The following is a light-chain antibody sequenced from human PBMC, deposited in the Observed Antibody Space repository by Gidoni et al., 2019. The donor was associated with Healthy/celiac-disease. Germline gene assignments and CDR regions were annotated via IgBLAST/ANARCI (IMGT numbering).Light chain of an antibody. J-gene: IGKJ1*01. CDR3: QQYGSSLWT. Sequence: EIVLTQSPGTLSLSPGERATLSCRASQSVSSSYLAWYQQKPGQAPRLLIYGASSRATVIPSRFSGSGSGTDFTLTISRLEPEDCAVYYCQQYGSSLWTFGQGTKVEIK. CDR2: GAS. V-gene: IGKV3-20*01. CDR1: QSVSSSY.